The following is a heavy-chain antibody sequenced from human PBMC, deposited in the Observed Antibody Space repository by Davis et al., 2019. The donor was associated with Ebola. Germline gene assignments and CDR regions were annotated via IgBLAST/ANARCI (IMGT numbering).Heavy chain of an antibody. CDR1: GFTFSSYS. V-gene: IGHV3-21*01. CDR3: AEGPGIAVAGTFDY. J-gene: IGHJ4*02. Sequence: GGSLRLSCAASGFTFSSYSMNWVRQAPGKGLEWVSSISSSSSYIYYADSVKGRFTISRDNSKNTLYLQMNSLRAEDTAVYYCAEGPGIAVAGTFDYWGQGTLVTVSS. CDR2: ISSSSSYI. D-gene: IGHD6-19*01.